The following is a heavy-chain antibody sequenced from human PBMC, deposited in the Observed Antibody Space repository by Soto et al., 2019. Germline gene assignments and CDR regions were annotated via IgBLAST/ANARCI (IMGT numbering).Heavy chain of an antibody. CDR3: ARAGVPAALNDY. Sequence: ASVKVSCKASGYPFANYHIHWVRQAPGQGLEWMGLLNPSVGSTSYAQKLQGRVTMTTDTSTSTAYMELRSLRSDDTAVYYCARAGVPAALNDYWGQGTLVTVSS. J-gene: IGHJ4*02. CDR1: GYPFANYH. CDR2: LNPSVGST. V-gene: IGHV1-46*01. D-gene: IGHD2-2*01.